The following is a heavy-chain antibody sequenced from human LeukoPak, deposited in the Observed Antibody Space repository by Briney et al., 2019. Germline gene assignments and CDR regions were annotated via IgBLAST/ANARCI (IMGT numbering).Heavy chain of an antibody. CDR2: ISRSSSYI. CDR3: APNYDFWSGYDY. V-gene: IGHV3-21*01. D-gene: IGHD3-3*01. CDR1: GFTFSSYS. Sequence: GGSLRLSCAASGFTFSSYSMNWVRQAPGKGLEWVSSISRSSSYIYYADSVKGRFTISRDNAKNSLYLQMNSLRAEDTAVYYCAPNYDFWSGYDYWGQGTLVTVSS. J-gene: IGHJ4*02.